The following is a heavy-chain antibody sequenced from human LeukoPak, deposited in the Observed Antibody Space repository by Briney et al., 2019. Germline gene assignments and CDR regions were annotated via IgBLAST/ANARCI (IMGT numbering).Heavy chain of an antibody. V-gene: IGHV4-59*08. Sequence: SETLSLTCTVSGESISGFYWNWIRQPPGKGLEWIGYIYYSGSTNYNPSLKSRVTMSIDTSKNQFSLKLSSVTAAGTAVYYCARVAGPYYYDSSGPFDYWGQGSLVTVSS. CDR3: ARVAGPYYYDSSGPFDY. CDR2: IYYSGST. CDR1: GESISGFY. J-gene: IGHJ4*02. D-gene: IGHD3-22*01.